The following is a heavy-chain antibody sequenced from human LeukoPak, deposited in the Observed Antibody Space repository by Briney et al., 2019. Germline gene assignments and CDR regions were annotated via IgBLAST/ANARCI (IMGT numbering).Heavy chain of an antibody. CDR1: GGSISSSSYY. J-gene: IGHJ6*03. Sequence: PSETLSLTCTVSGGSISSSSYYWGWIRQPPGKGLEWIGSIYYSGSTYYNPSLKSRVTISVDTSKNQFSLKLSSVTAADTAVYYCAGHFYGDYVADYYYYYYMDVWGKGTTVTVSS. CDR2: IYYSGST. D-gene: IGHD4-17*01. CDR3: AGHFYGDYVADYYYYYYMDV. V-gene: IGHV4-39*01.